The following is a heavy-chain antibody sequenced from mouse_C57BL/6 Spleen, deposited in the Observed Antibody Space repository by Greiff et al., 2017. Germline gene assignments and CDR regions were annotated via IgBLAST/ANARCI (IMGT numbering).Heavy chain of an antibody. CDR2: ISNGGGST. J-gene: IGHJ2*01. CDR1: GFTFSDYY. CDR3: ARRAYGSSYVDY. V-gene: IGHV5-12*01. Sequence: VQLKESGGGLVQPGGSLKLSCAASGFTFSDYYMYWVRQTPEKRLEWVAYISNGGGSTYYPDTVKGRFTISRDNAKNTLYLQMSRLKSEDTAMYYCARRAYGSSYVDYWGQGTTLTVSS. D-gene: IGHD1-1*01.